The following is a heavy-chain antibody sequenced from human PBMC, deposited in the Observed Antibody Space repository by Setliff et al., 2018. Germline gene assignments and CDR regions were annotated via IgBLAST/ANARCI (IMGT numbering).Heavy chain of an antibody. CDR1: GGSISSSSYY. J-gene: IGHJ6*02. D-gene: IGHD6-19*01. CDR3: ARQGRYSSGWYDLDAFYYYYYGMDV. V-gene: IGHV4-39*01. CDR2: IYYSGST. Sequence: TLSLTCTVSGGSISSSSYYWGWIRQPPGKGLEWIGSIYYSGSTYYNPSLKSRVTISVDTSKNQFSLKLSSVTAADTAVYYCARQGRYSSGWYDLDAFYYYYYGMDVWGQGTTVTVSS.